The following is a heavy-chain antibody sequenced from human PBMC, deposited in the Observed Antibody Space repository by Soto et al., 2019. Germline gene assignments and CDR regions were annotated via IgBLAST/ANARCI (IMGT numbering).Heavy chain of an antibody. CDR1: GFTFSSYA. CDR2: ISYDGSNK. CDR3: ARGYDFWSGYYGY. Sequence: QVQLVESGGGVVQPGRSLRLSCAASGFTFSSYAMHWVRQAPGKGLEWVAVISYDGSNKYYADSVKGRLTISRDNSKNTLYLQMNSLRAEDTAVYYCARGYDFWSGYYGYWGQGTLVTVSS. D-gene: IGHD3-3*01. J-gene: IGHJ4*02. V-gene: IGHV3-30-3*01.